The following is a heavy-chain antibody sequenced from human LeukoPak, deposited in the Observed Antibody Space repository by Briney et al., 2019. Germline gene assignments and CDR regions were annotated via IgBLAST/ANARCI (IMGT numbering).Heavy chain of an antibody. J-gene: IGHJ3*02. Sequence: GASVKVSCKASGYPFTSYGISWVRQAPGQRLEWMGWISAYDGNTNYAQKFQGRVTMTTDKFASTAYMELRSLRSDDTAVYYCAREFYYDTSGYSLSAFDIWGQGTMVTVSS. V-gene: IGHV1-18*01. D-gene: IGHD3-22*01. CDR3: AREFYYDTSGYSLSAFDI. CDR1: GYPFTSYG. CDR2: ISAYDGNT.